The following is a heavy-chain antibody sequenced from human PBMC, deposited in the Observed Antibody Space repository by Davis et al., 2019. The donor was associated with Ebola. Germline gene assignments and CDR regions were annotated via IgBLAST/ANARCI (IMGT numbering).Heavy chain of an antibody. V-gene: IGHV3-21*04. CDR3: AKFAAGDLNWFDP. CDR1: GFTFSNYG. D-gene: IGHD2-21*02. J-gene: IGHJ5*02. Sequence: PGGSLRLSCAASGFTFSNYGLHWVRQAPGKGLEWVSSISSDGSYIFYADSAKGRFSISRDNAKNSLDLQMNSLKAEDTAVYYCAKFAAGDLNWFDPWGQGTLVTVPS. CDR2: ISSDGSYI.